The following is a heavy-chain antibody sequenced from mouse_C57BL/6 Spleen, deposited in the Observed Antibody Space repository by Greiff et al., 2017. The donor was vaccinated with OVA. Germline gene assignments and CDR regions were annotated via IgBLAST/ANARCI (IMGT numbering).Heavy chain of an antibody. D-gene: IGHD1-1*01. V-gene: IGHV1-54*01. J-gene: IGHJ3*01. CDR3: ARGGDYGSSFAY. Sequence: VQLQQSGAELVRPGTSVKVSCKASGYAFTNYLIEWVKQRPGQGLEWIGVINPGSGCTNYNEKFKCKATLTADKSSSTAYMQLSSLTSEDSAVSFCARGGDYGSSFAYWGQGTLVTVSA. CDR2: INPGSGCT. CDR1: GYAFTNYL.